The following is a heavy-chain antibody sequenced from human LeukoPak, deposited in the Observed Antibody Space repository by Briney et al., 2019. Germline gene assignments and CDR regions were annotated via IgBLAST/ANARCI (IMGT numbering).Heavy chain of an antibody. Sequence: GGSLRLSCAASGFTFSSYAMSWVRQAPGKGLEWVSAISGSGGSTYYADSVKGRFTISRDNSKNTLYLQMNSLRAEDTAVYYCATDFYRGRQFDYWGQGTLVTVSS. V-gene: IGHV3-23*01. CDR1: GFTFSSYA. J-gene: IGHJ4*02. CDR2: ISGSGGST. D-gene: IGHD2/OR15-2a*01. CDR3: ATDFYRGRQFDY.